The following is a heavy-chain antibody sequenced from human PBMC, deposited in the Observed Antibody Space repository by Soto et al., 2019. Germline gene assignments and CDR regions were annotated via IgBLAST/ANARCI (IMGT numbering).Heavy chain of an antibody. V-gene: IGHV1-58*02. CDR1: GFTFTSSA. CDR3: AALTAFYGEYVGQLDY. J-gene: IGHJ4*02. CDR2: IVVGSGNT. D-gene: IGHD4-17*01. Sequence: ASVKVSCKASGFTFTSSAMQWVRQARGQRLEWIGWIVVGSGNTNYAQKFQERVTITRDMSTSTAYMELSSLRSEDTAVYYCAALTAFYGEYVGQLDYWGQGTLVTVSS.